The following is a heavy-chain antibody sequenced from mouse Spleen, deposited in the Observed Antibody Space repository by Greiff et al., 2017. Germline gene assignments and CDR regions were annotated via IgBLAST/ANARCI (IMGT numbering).Heavy chain of an antibody. J-gene: IGHJ4*01. D-gene: IGHD3-1*01. Sequence: QVQLQQSGAELAKPGASVKLSCKASGYTFTSYWMHWVKQRPGQGLEWIGYINPSSGYTKYNQKFKDKATLTADKSSSTAYMQFNSLTSEDSAVYYCARAGATNAMDYWGQGTSVTVSS. CDR3: ARAGATNAMDY. CDR2: INPSSGYT. CDR1: GYTFTSYW. V-gene: IGHV1-7*01.